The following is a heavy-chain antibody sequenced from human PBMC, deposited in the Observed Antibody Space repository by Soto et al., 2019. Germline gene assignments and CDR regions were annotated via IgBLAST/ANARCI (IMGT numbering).Heavy chain of an antibody. CDR3: ARFQVGATKDPQDY. CDR1: GGTFSSYA. Sequence: QVQLVQSGAEVKKPGSSVKVSCKASGGTFSSYAISWVRQAPGQGLEWMGGIIHIFGIANYAHKFQGRVTITADESTSTAYTGLSSLRSEDTAVYYCARFQVGATKDPQDYWGQETLVTVSS. CDR2: IIHIFGIA. V-gene: IGHV1-69*01. J-gene: IGHJ4*02. D-gene: IGHD1-26*01.